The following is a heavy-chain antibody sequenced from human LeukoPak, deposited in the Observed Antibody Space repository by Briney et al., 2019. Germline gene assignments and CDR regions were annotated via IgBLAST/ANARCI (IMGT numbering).Heavy chain of an antibody. V-gene: IGHV3-30*02. J-gene: IGHJ4*02. D-gene: IGHD3-3*01. Sequence: PGGSLRLSCAASGFTFSSYGMHWVRQARGKWLEWVAFIRYDGSNKYYADSVKGRFTISRDNSKNTLYLQMNSLRAEDTAVYYCAKDPETLEWLLDPFDYWGQGTLVTVSS. CDR1: GFTFSSYG. CDR2: IRYDGSNK. CDR3: AKDPETLEWLLDPFDY.